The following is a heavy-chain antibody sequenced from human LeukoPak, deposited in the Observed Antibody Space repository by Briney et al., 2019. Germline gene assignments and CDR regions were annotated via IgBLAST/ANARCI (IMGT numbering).Heavy chain of an antibody. CDR1: GFTFSSYA. D-gene: IGHD1-26*01. Sequence: GGSLRLSCAAPGFTFSSYAMSWVRQAPGKGLEWVSAISGSGGSTYYADSVKGRFTISRDNSKNTLYLQMNSLRAEDTAVYYCAKLYSGSYLADYWGQGTLVTVSS. CDR3: AKLYSGSYLADY. J-gene: IGHJ4*02. CDR2: ISGSGGST. V-gene: IGHV3-23*01.